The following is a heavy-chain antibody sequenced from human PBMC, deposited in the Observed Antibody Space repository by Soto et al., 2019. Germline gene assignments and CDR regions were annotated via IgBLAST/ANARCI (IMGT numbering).Heavy chain of an antibody. V-gene: IGHV4-31*03. CDR3: ARRWGRTFDY. CDR1: GGSISSGGYY. D-gene: IGHD7-27*01. CDR2: IYYSGST. Sequence: SETLSLTCTFSGGSISSGGYYWSWIRQHPGKGLEWIGYIYYSGSTYYNPSLKSRVTISVDTSKNQFSLKLSSVTAADTAVYYCARRWGRTFDYWGQGTLVTVSS. J-gene: IGHJ4*02.